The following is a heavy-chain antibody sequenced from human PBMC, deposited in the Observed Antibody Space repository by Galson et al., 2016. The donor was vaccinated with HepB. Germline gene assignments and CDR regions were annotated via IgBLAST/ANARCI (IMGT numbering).Heavy chain of an antibody. CDR3: ARDRGGSWYFDL. Sequence: SVKVSCKASGFSFTNYYIHWVRQAPGQRPEWMGIINPSGGSATYAQRLQGRVSMTRDTSTSTVYMDLSSLRSDDTAVYYCARDRGGSWYFDLWGRGTLVTVSS. D-gene: IGHD1-26*01. CDR1: GFSFTNYY. V-gene: IGHV1-46*01. J-gene: IGHJ2*01. CDR2: INPSGGSA.